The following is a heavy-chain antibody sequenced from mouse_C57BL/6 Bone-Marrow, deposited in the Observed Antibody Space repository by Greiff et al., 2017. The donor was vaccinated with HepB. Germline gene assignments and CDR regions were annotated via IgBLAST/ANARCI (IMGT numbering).Heavy chain of an antibody. CDR1: GYTFTNYW. CDR3: ARRGSLLRSYYFDY. D-gene: IGHD1-2*01. CDR2: IYPGGGYT. J-gene: IGHJ2*01. V-gene: IGHV1-63*01. Sequence: VKLMESGAELVRPGTSVKMSCKASGYTFTNYWIGWVKQRPGHGLEWIGDIYPGGGYTNYNEKFKGKATLTADKSSSTAYMQFSSLTSEDSAIYYCARRGSLLRSYYFDYWGQGTTLTVSS.